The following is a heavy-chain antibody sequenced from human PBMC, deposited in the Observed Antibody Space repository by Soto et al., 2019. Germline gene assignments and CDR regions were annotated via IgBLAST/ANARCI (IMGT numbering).Heavy chain of an antibody. V-gene: IGHV4-59*08. CDR2: IYYSGST. Sequence: SETLFLTCTFSGCSISRYYWSWIRQPPGKGLEWIGYIYYSGSTNYNPSLKSRVTISVDTSKNQFSLKLSSVTAADTAVYYCATSLNMYYFDYWGQGTLVTVSS. D-gene: IGHD3-10*02. CDR3: ATSLNMYYFDY. CDR1: GCSISRYY. J-gene: IGHJ4*02.